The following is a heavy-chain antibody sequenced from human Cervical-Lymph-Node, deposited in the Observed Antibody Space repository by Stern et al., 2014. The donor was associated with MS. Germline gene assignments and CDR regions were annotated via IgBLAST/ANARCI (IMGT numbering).Heavy chain of an antibody. CDR3: VHSPITGDGLKFDL. Sequence: QITLKESGPTLVRPTQTLTLTCTFSGFSLITIGVGVGWIRQPPGKAPEWLALIYWDDDKRYSPSLQNRLTITKDTSKNQVVLKMINMDPLDTATYYCVHSPITGDGLKFDLWGQGTLVSVSS. D-gene: IGHD7-27*01. CDR1: GFSLITIGVG. CDR2: IYWDDDK. V-gene: IGHV2-5*02. J-gene: IGHJ4*02.